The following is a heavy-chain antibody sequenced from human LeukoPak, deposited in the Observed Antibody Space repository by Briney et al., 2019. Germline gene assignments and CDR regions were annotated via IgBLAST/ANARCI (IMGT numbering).Heavy chain of an antibody. D-gene: IGHD4-23*01. CDR1: GFTFSSYG. Sequence: PGGSLRLSCAASGFTFSSYGMHWVRQAPGKGLEGVAVIWYDGSNKYYADSVKGRFTISRDNSKNTLYLQMNSLRAEDTAVYYCARDLYGGNLDAFDIWGQGTMVTVSS. V-gene: IGHV3-33*01. CDR2: IWYDGSNK. J-gene: IGHJ3*02. CDR3: ARDLYGGNLDAFDI.